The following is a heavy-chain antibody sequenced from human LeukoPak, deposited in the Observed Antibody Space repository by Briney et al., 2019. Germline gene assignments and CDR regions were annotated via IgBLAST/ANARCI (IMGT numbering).Heavy chain of an antibody. V-gene: IGHV4-30-2*01. D-gene: IGHD3-10*01. Sequence: SQTLSLTCAVSGGSISSGGYSWSWLRQPPGKGLEWIGYIYHSGSTYYNPSLKSRVTISVDRSKNQFSLKLSSVTAADTAVYYCARVVRSRAFFDYWGQGTLVTVSS. CDR2: IYHSGST. J-gene: IGHJ4*02. CDR3: ARVVRSRAFFDY. CDR1: GGSISSGGYS.